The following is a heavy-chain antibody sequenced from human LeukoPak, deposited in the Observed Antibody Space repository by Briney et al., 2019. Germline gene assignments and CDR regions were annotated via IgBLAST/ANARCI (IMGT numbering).Heavy chain of an antibody. J-gene: IGHJ4*02. Sequence: GGSLRLSCVASGFILSTSEMNWVRQAPGKGLEWVSFIASDGTIYYADSVKGRFTISRDNAKNTLFLQMNSLRAEDTAVYYCATTGSGSYYDYWGQGTLVTVSS. CDR1: GFILSTSE. CDR3: ATTGSGSYYDY. D-gene: IGHD1-26*01. CDR2: IASDGTI. V-gene: IGHV3-48*03.